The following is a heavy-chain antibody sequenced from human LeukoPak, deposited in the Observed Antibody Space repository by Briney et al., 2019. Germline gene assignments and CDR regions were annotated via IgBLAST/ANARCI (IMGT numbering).Heavy chain of an antibody. J-gene: IGHJ5*02. CDR2: IYYSGST. CDR1: GGSINTDNW. CDR3: ARLHWSSSWTSWFDP. V-gene: IGHV4-4*02. Sequence: PSETLSLPCAVSGGSINTDNWWSWVRQSPGKGLEWIGYIYYSGSTNYNPSLKSRVTISVDTSKNQFSLKLSSVTAADTAVYYCARLHWSSSWTSWFDPWGQGTLVTVSS. D-gene: IGHD6-13*01.